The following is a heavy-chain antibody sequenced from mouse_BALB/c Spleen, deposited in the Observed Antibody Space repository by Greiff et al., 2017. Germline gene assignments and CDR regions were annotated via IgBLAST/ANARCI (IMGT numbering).Heavy chain of an antibody. CDR1: GYTFTSYW. V-gene: IGHV1-5*01. J-gene: IGHJ3*01. CDR3: TRSTGSGYRAWFAY. Sequence: EVQRVESGTVLARPGASVKMSCKASGYTFTSYWMHWVKQRPGQGLEWIGAIYPGNSDTSYNQKFKGKAKLTAVTSTSTAYMELSSLTNEDSAVYYCTRSTGSGYRAWFAYWGQGTLVTVSA. CDR2: IYPGNSDT. D-gene: IGHD1-2*01.